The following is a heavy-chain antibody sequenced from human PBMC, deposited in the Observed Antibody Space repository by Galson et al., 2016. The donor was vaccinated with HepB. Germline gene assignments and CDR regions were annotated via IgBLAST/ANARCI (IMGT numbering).Heavy chain of an antibody. CDR1: GFTFSHYW. D-gene: IGHD4-23*01. CDR2: VNSDGSST. V-gene: IGHV3-74*01. Sequence: SLRLSCAASGFTFSHYWMHWVRQAPGKGLVWVSRVNSDGSSTNYADSVKGRFTISRDNANNILYLQMNSLRAEDTAVYYCACGMVTNGVIYYYYAMDVWGQGTTVTVSS. CDR3: ACGMVTNGVIYYYYAMDV. J-gene: IGHJ6*02.